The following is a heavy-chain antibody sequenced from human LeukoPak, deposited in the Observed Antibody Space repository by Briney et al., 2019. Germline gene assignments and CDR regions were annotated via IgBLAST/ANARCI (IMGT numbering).Heavy chain of an antibody. Sequence: ASETLSLTCTVSGGSMSYYYWTWLRQTPGKGLEWIGYKYYDGNSGNTNYNPSLESRVTISVDTSKNHVSLNLTSVTAADTAVYYCVRPESAGTKYRFDYWGQGALVTVSS. CDR3: VRPESAGTKYRFDY. D-gene: IGHD1-1*01. CDR1: GGSMSYYY. CDR2: KYYDGNSGNT. V-gene: IGHV4-59*01. J-gene: IGHJ4*02.